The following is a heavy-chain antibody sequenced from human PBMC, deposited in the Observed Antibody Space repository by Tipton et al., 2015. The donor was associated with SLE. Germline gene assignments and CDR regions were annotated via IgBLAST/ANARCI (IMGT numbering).Heavy chain of an antibody. CDR3: ARGGVVGASDAFDI. CDR2: IYTSGST. D-gene: IGHD1-26*01. Sequence: TLSLTCTVSGGSISSYYWSWIRQPAGKGLEWIGRIYTSGSTNYNPSLKSRVTMSVDTSKNQFSLKLSSVTAADTAVYYCARGGVVGASDAFDIWGQGTVVTVSS. CDR1: GGSISSYY. V-gene: IGHV4-4*07. J-gene: IGHJ3*02.